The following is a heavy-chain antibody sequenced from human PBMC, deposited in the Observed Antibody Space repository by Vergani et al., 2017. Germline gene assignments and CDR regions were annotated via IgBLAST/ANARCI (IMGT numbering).Heavy chain of an antibody. D-gene: IGHD1/OR15-1a*01. Sequence: EVQLLESGGGVVQPGGSLRLSCAACGFIFSSHAMTWVRQAPGKGLEWVSTISGSGASTYYADSVKGRFSISRDNSKNTLLLQMNSLRAKDTAVYYCAKSPNFNNRPTDYWGQGTLVTVSS. J-gene: IGHJ4*02. CDR2: ISGSGAST. V-gene: IGHV3-23*01. CDR3: AKSPNFNNRPTDY. CDR1: GFIFSSHA.